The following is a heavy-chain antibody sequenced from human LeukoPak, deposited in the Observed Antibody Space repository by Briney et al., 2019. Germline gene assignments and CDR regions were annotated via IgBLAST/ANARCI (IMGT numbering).Heavy chain of an antibody. J-gene: IGHJ5*02. CDR1: GFTFSSYP. Sequence: GSLRLSCAASGFTFSSYPMHWVRQAPGKGLEYVSAISYNGGNTYYANSVKGRFTISRDNSKNTLYLQMGSLRAEDMAVYYCARELYGSGSYVFDPWGQGTLVTVSS. CDR2: ISYNGGNT. CDR3: ARELYGSGSYVFDP. D-gene: IGHD3-10*01. V-gene: IGHV3-64*01.